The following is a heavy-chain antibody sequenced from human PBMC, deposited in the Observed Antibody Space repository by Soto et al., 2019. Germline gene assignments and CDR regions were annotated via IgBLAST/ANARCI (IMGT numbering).Heavy chain of an antibody. CDR1: GGTFSSYA. CDR3: ARGVSYYDSSGYYYYGHAFAI. CDR2: IIPIFGTA. J-gene: IGHJ3*02. V-gene: IGHV1-69*13. Sequence: SVKVSCKASGGTFSSYAISWVRQAPGQGLEWMGGIIPIFGTANYAQKFQGRVTITADESTSTAYMELSSLRSEDTAVYYCARGVSYYDSSGYYYYGHAFAIWGQGTMVTVSS. D-gene: IGHD3-22*01.